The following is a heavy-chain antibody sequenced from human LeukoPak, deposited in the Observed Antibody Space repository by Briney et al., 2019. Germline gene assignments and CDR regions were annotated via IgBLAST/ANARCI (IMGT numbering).Heavy chain of an antibody. CDR2: IYYSGCT. Sequence: PSETLSLTCTVSGGSISSGDYYWSWIRQPPGKGLEWIGYIYYSGCTYYNPSLKSRVTISVDTSKNQFSLKLSSVTAADTAVYYCARNYGGNPSTFDYWGQGTLVTVSS. D-gene: IGHD4-23*01. CDR3: ARNYGGNPSTFDY. CDR1: GGSISSGDYY. J-gene: IGHJ4*02. V-gene: IGHV4-30-4*08.